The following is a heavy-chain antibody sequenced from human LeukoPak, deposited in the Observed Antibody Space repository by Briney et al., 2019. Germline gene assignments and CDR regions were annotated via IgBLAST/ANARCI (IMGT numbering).Heavy chain of an antibody. Sequence: GGSLRLSCSVSGFTFSTYAMHWVRQAPGKGLEYVSTISSNGGSTYYADSVKGRFTISRDNSKNMLYLQMSSLSAEDTAVYYCVKGMTTVAYYFDYWGQETLVTVYS. V-gene: IGHV3-64D*06. CDR2: ISSNGGST. D-gene: IGHD4-11*01. J-gene: IGHJ4*02. CDR1: GFTFSTYA. CDR3: VKGMTTVAYYFDY.